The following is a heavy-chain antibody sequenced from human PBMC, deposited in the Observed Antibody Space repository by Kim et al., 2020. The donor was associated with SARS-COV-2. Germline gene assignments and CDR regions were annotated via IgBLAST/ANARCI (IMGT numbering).Heavy chain of an antibody. CDR2: IKSKTDGGTT. D-gene: IGHD3-10*01. J-gene: IGHJ4*02. CDR3: TTDLWFGELFCDY. V-gene: IGHV3-15*01. Sequence: GGSLRLSCAASGFTFSNAWMSWVRQAPGKGLEWVGRIKSKTDGGTTDYAAPVKGRFTISRDDSKNTLYLQMNSLKTEDTAVYYCTTDLWFGELFCDYWGQGTLVTVSS. CDR1: GFTFSNAW.